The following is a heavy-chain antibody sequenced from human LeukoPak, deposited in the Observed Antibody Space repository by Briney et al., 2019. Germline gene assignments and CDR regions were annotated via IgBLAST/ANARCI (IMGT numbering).Heavy chain of an antibody. CDR2: IEQAGSAT. J-gene: IGHJ5*02. Sequence: PGGSLRLSCGASGFAFSSYWMTWPRQAPGKGLEFVANIEQAGSATYYADSVKGRFTISRDNTKNLLYLQMNSLTAEDSAVYHCGRFGYVSAVDPWGQGALVTVSS. V-gene: IGHV3-7*01. D-gene: IGHD2-15*01. CDR3: GRFGYVSAVDP. CDR1: GFAFSSYW.